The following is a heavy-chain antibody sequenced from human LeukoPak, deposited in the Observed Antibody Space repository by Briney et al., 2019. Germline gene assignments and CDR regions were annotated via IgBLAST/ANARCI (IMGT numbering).Heavy chain of an antibody. V-gene: IGHV3-48*01. Sequence: GGSLRPSCAASDSMSRRFKMNWVRQAPGKGLEWVSYISDDSNTIHYADSVKGRFTISRDNAENSLYLQMNSLRAEDTAVYYCARGGYNYGSVFDYWGQGTLVTVSS. J-gene: IGHJ4*02. CDR2: ISDDSNTI. CDR3: ARGGYNYGSVFDY. CDR1: DSMSRRFK. D-gene: IGHD5-18*01.